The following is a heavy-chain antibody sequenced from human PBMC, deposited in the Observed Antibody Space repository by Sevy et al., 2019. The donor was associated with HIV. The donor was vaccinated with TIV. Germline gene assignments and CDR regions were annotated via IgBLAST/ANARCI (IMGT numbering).Heavy chain of an antibody. CDR1: GFMFADYG. V-gene: IGHV3-20*04. Sequence: GGSLRLSCAASGFMFADYGMSWVRQAPGKGLEWVSGIYWNGGKLDYADSVKGRFTISRDNDKNSLYLQMNSLTAADTAVYYCARDQTRFLQWDDAFDIWGQGSMVTVSS. D-gene: IGHD3-3*01. J-gene: IGHJ3*02. CDR3: ARDQTRFLQWDDAFDI. CDR2: IYWNGGKL.